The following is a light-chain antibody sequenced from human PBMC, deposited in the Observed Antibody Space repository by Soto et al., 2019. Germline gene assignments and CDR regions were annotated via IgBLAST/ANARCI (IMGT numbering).Light chain of an antibody. Sequence: QSVLTQPASVSGSPGQSLTISCTGTSGDVGTYNYVSWYQQLPGKAPKLLIYDVSDRPSGVSNRFSGFKSGDTASLTISGIQAEDEADYYCTSYTSSGTLVFGGGTKLTVL. CDR1: SGDVGTYNY. J-gene: IGLJ3*02. V-gene: IGLV2-14*03. CDR3: TSYTSSGTLV. CDR2: DVS.